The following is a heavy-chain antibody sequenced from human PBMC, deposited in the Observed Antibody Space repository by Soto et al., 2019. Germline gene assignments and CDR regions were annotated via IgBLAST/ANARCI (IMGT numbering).Heavy chain of an antibody. CDR1: GGSISSDDYY. CDR3: ARTTAVPNTLRSRYFFDY. D-gene: IGHD4-17*01. V-gene: IGHV4-61*08. Sequence: SETLSLTCTVSGGSISSDDYYWSWIRQPPGKRLEWIGYVYYSGTTNYNPSLKSRVTISVDLSKNQFSLRLSSVTTADTALYYCARTTAVPNTLRSRYFFDYWGQGTLVTVSS. J-gene: IGHJ4*02. CDR2: VYYSGTT.